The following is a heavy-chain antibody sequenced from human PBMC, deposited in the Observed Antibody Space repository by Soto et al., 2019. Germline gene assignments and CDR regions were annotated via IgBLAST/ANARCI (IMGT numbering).Heavy chain of an antibody. Sequence: QVQLVQSGAEVKKPGASVKISCKTSGYTFMTYALHWVRQAPGQRPEWMGWINPGNGNTEYSQKLQGRVTTTRDTTARTAFMEVANMTSEDTAVYYCARVRMLWYGELSHWGQGTQVIVSA. CDR3: ARVRMLWYGELSH. J-gene: IGHJ4*02. CDR1: GYTFMTYA. V-gene: IGHV1-3*01. CDR2: INPGNGNT. D-gene: IGHD3-10*01.